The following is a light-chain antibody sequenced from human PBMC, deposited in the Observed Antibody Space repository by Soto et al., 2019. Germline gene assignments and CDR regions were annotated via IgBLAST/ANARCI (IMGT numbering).Light chain of an antibody. CDR2: EGR. CDR1: SNDVGSYNL. V-gene: IGLV2-23*01. Sequence: QSALTQPASVSGSPGQSITISCAGTSNDVGSYNLVSWYQQYPGKAPKLMIYEGRQRPSGVSNRFSGSKSGNTASLTISWLQAEDEADYYCCSYAGSSTVVFGGGTKLTVL. CDR3: CSYAGSSTVV. J-gene: IGLJ2*01.